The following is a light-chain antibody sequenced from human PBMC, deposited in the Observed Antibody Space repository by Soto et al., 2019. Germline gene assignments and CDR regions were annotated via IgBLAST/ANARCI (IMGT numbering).Light chain of an antibody. CDR3: SSYAGSSTVI. CDR1: SSDVGGYDY. V-gene: IGLV2-8*01. Sequence: QSVLTQPPSASGSPGQSVTISCTGTSSDVGGYDYVSWYQQHPGKAPRLMIYAVTKRPSGVPDRFSGSKSGNTASLTVSGLQAEDEAYYHCSSYAGSSTVIFGGGTKLTVL. CDR2: AVT. J-gene: IGLJ2*01.